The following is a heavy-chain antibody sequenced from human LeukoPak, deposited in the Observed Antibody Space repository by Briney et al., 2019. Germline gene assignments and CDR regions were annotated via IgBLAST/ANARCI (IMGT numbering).Heavy chain of an antibody. J-gene: IGHJ3*02. Sequence: TSQTLSLTCAVSGGSISSGGYSWSWLRQPPGKGLEWIGYIYHSGSTYYNPSLKSRVTISVDRSKNQFSLKLSSVTAADTAVYYCAREKRAQGVGAFDIWGQGTMVTVSS. D-gene: IGHD1-26*01. CDR1: GGSISSGGYS. CDR2: IYHSGST. V-gene: IGHV4-30-2*01. CDR3: AREKRAQGVGAFDI.